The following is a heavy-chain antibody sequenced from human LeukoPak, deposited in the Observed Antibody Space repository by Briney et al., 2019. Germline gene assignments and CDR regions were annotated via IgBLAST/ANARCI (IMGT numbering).Heavy chain of an antibody. D-gene: IGHD6-19*01. CDR1: GFTFSSYT. V-gene: IGHV3-21*01. Sequence: GGSLRLSCAASGFTFSSYTMNWVRQAPGKGLEWVSAITSSSTSIYYGDSVKGRVTISRDDAKNSLYLQMNSLTVADTAVYYCARVRGWYDADAFDIWGQGTMVTVSS. CDR3: ARVRGWYDADAFDI. CDR2: ITSSSTSI. J-gene: IGHJ3*02.